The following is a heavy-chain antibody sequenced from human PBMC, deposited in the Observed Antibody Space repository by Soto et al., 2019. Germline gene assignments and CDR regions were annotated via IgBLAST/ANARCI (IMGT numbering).Heavy chain of an antibody. CDR2: VHYSGST. CDR1: GGSISGSSYY. CDR3: ASFSGATYGDYGGGINY. D-gene: IGHD4-17*01. Sequence: PSETLSLTCTVSGGSISGSSYYWGWFRQPPGKGLECIGSVHYSGSTDYNPSLKSRVTISVDTSKNQFSLKLTSVTAADTAVYFCASFSGATYGDYGGGINYWGQGTLVTVSS. J-gene: IGHJ4*02. V-gene: IGHV4-39*01.